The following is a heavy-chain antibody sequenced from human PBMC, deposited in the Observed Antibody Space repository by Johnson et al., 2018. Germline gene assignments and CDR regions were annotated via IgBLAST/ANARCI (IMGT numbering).Heavy chain of an antibody. D-gene: IGHD3-9*01. Sequence: QVQLQESGPGLVKPSETLSLTCAVSDASISRYYWSWIRQPPGKGLEGIGFLHDIGSINYTPSLKSRVTMSIDTSKNPFSLKWSSLTSADTAVYYCSRYYEIWTGLYYMDVWGKGTTVIVSS. J-gene: IGHJ6*03. CDR2: LHDIGSI. CDR3: SRYYEIWTGLYYMDV. CDR1: DASISRYY. V-gene: IGHV4-59*01.